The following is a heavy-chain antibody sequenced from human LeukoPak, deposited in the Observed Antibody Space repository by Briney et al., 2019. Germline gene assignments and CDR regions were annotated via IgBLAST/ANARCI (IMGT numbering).Heavy chain of an antibody. J-gene: IGHJ5*01. CDR3: AREGLDS. CDR1: AYTFTTYD. V-gene: IGHV1-8*03. CDR2: MNSNSGNI. Sequence: ASVKVSCKASAYTFTTYDINWVRQATGQGLEWMGYMNSNSGNIGYSRKFQGRVTITWNTSISTAYMELSSLRSEDTALYYCAREGLDSWGQGTLVTVSS.